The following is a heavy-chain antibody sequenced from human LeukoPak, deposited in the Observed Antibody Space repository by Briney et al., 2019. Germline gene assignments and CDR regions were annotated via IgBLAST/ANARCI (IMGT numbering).Heavy chain of an antibody. Sequence: PSETLSLTCTVSGGSISSGGYYWSWIPQDPGKGLEWIGYIYYSGSTYYSPSLKSRVTISVDTSKNQFSLKLSSVTAADTGVYYCARGRSSGYEEGWFDPWGQGTLVTVCS. D-gene: IGHD3-3*01. J-gene: IGHJ5*02. CDR2: IYYSGST. CDR3: ARGRSSGYEEGWFDP. V-gene: IGHV4-31*03. CDR1: GGSISSGGYY.